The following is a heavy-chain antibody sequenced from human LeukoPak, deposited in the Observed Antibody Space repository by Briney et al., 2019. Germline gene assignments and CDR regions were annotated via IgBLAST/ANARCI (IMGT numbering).Heavy chain of an antibody. CDR1: GFTFSSYA. J-gene: IGHJ4*02. Sequence: PGVSLRLSCAASGFTFSSYAMHWVRQAPGKGLEWVAVISYDGSNKYYADSVKGRFTISRDNSKNTLYLQMNSLRAEDTAVYYCARDGSGSYTFDYWGQGTLVTVSS. D-gene: IGHD3-10*01. V-gene: IGHV3-30-3*01. CDR3: ARDGSGSYTFDY. CDR2: ISYDGSNK.